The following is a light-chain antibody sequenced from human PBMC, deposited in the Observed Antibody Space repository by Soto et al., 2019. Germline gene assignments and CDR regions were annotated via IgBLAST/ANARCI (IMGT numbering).Light chain of an antibody. CDR3: TSYAGSNTPYV. J-gene: IGLJ1*01. CDR1: SSDVGGYDY. CDR2: EVT. V-gene: IGLV2-8*01. Sequence: QSVLTQPSPTSGSPGQSVTISFTGTSSDVGGYDYVSWYQQHPGKAPKLMIFEVTKRPSGVPNRFSGSKSGNTASLTVSGLQAEDEADYYCTSYAGSNTPYVFGTGTKVTVL.